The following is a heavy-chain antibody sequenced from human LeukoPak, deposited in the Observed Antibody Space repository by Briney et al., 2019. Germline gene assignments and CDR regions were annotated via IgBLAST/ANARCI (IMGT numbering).Heavy chain of an antibody. Sequence: SQTLSLTCTVSGGSISSGDYYWSWIRQPPGKGLEWIGYIYYSGSTYYNPSLKSRVTISVDTSKNQFSLKLSSVTAADTAVYYCARGVVPAAIYYYYMDVWGKGTTVTVSS. D-gene: IGHD2-2*02. CDR1: GGSISSGDYY. CDR2: IYYSGST. V-gene: IGHV4-30-4*08. CDR3: ARGVVPAAIYYYYMDV. J-gene: IGHJ6*03.